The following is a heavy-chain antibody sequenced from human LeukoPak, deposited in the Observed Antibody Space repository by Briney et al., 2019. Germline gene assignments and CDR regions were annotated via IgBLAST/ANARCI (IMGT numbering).Heavy chain of an antibody. CDR2: IYPGDSDN. CDR3: ARRAQDSSGYNR. V-gene: IGHV5-51*01. D-gene: IGHD3-22*01. J-gene: IGHJ6*04. CDR1: GYTFSTYW. Sequence: GESLKISCQGSGYTFSTYWVAWVRQMPGKGLEWMRSIYPGDSDNRYSPSFQGQVTISADKSTSTAYLQWSSLKASDTAMYYCARRAQDSSGYNRWGKGTTVTVSS.